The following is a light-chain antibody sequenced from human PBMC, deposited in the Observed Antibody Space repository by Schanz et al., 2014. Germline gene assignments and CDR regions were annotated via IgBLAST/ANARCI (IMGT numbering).Light chain of an antibody. V-gene: IGLV2-11*01. J-gene: IGLJ3*02. CDR3: CSYAGTYTWV. Sequence: QSALTQPASVSGSPGQSITISCTGTSSDVGSYNLVSWYQQHPGKAPKLMIYDVSERPSGVPDRFSASQSGNTASLTISGLQAEDEADYYCCSYAGTYTWVFGGGTKLTVL. CDR1: SSDVGSYNL. CDR2: DVS.